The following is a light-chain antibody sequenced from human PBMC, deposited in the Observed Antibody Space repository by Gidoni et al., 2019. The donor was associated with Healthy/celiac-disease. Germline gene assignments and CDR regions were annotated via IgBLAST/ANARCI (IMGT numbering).Light chain of an antibody. CDR2: GAS. CDR1: QIVSSSY. CDR3: QQYGSSPYT. V-gene: IGKV3-20*01. Sequence: GTLSLSPGERATLSCRASQIVSSSYLAWYQPKPGQSPRLRIYGASSRATGIPDRFSGSGSGTDFTLTISRLEPEDFAVYYCQQYGSSPYTFGQGTKLEIK. J-gene: IGKJ2*01.